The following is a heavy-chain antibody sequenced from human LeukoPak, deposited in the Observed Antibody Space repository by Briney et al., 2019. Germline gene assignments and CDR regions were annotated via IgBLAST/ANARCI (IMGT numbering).Heavy chain of an antibody. CDR3: AKVANYYYGSESYYFFEH. D-gene: IGHD3-10*01. CDR2: ISSSGSTI. V-gene: IGHV3-48*03. Sequence: GGSLRLSCAASGFTFSSYEMNWVRQAPGKGLEWVSYISSSGSTIYYADSVKGRFTISRDNAKNSLYPQMNSLRVEDTAVYYCAKVANYYYGSESYYFFEHWGQGTPVTASS. J-gene: IGHJ4*02. CDR1: GFTFSSYE.